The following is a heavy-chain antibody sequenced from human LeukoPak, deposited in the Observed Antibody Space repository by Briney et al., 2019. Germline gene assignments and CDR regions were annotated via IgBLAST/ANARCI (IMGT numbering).Heavy chain of an antibody. J-gene: IGHJ4*02. Sequence: SETLSLTCTVSGXSISSYYGSWIRQPPGKGLEWIGYIYYSGSTNYSPSLKSRVTISVDTSKNQFSLKLSSVTAADTAVYYCARLRDCGGDCYWGYYFDYWGQGTLVTVSS. D-gene: IGHD2-21*02. CDR1: GXSISSYY. V-gene: IGHV4-59*01. CDR2: IYYSGST. CDR3: ARLRDCGGDCYWGYYFDY.